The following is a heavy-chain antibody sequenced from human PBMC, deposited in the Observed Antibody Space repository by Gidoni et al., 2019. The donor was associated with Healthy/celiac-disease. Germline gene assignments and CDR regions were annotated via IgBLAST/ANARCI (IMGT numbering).Heavy chain of an antibody. CDR3: ARRISVAGTGFDY. J-gene: IGHJ4*02. CDR2: INHSGST. CDR1: GGSFSGYY. V-gene: IGHV4-34*01. Sequence: HVQLQQWGAGRLKPSDTLSLNCAVYGGSFSGYYWSWIRPPPGKGLEWIGEINHSGSTNSNPSLKRRVTISVDTSKNQFSLKLSSVTAAGTAVYYCARRISVAGTGFDYWGQGTLVTVSS. D-gene: IGHD6-19*01.